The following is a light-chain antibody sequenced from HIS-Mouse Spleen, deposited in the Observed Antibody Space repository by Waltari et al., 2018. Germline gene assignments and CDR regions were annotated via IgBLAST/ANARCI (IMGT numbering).Light chain of an antibody. CDR2: KDS. CDR1: ALPKPY. V-gene: IGLV3-25*03. Sequence: SYELTQPPSVSVSPGQTARTTCSGDALPKPYAYWYQQKPGTAPVLVIYKDSERPSGIPERFSGSSSGTTVTLTISGVQAEDEADYYCQSADSSGTGWVFGGGTKLTVL. J-gene: IGLJ3*02. CDR3: QSADSSGTGWV.